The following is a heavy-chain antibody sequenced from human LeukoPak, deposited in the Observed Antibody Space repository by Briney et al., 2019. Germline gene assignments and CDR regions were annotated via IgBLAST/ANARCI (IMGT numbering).Heavy chain of an antibody. CDR1: GGSISSYY. D-gene: IGHD2-2*02. J-gene: IGHJ5*02. CDR2: IYTSGST. Sequence: SETLSLTCTVSGGSISSYYWSWIRQPAGKGLEWIGRIYTSGSTNYNPSLKSRVTMSVDMSKNQFSLKLSSVTAADTAVYYCARDEPCSGTSCYTNHNWFDPWGQGTLVTVSS. V-gene: IGHV4-4*07. CDR3: ARDEPCSGTSCYTNHNWFDP.